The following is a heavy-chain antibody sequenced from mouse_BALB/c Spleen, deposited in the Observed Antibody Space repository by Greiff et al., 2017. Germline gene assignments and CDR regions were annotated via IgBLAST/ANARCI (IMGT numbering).Heavy chain of an antibody. Sequence: VKLVESGPGLVAPSQSLSITCTVSGFSLSRYSVHWVRQPPGKGLEWLGMIWGGGSTDYNSALKSRLSISKDNSKSQVFLKMNSLQTDDTAMYYCARNEGIYGNYLHFDYWGQGTTLTVSS. J-gene: IGHJ2*01. CDR2: IWGGGST. CDR3: ARNEGIYGNYLHFDY. V-gene: IGHV2-6-4*01. D-gene: IGHD2-1*01. CDR1: GFSLSRYS.